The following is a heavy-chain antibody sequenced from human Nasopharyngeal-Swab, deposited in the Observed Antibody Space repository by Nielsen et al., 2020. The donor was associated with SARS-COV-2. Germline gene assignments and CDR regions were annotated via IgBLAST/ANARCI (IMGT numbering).Heavy chain of an antibody. J-gene: IGHJ3*02. D-gene: IGHD3-10*01. CDR3: AKGWGFGELYDAFDI. Sequence: GGSLRLSCAASGFTFSSYWMSWVRQAPGKGLEWVANIKQDGSEKYYVDSVKGRFTISRDNAKNSLYLQMNSLRAEDTALYYCAKGWGFGELYDAFDIWGQGTMVTVSS. V-gene: IGHV3-7*03. CDR1: GFTFSSYW. CDR2: IKQDGSEK.